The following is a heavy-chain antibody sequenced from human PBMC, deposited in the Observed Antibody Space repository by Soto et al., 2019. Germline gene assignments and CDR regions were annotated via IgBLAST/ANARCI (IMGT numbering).Heavy chain of an antibody. J-gene: IGHJ3*02. D-gene: IGHD3-9*01. V-gene: IGHV4-59*01. Sequence: SETLSLTCTVSGASFSHFYWSWIRQPPGKGLEWLGYIYDSGSTNYNPSLKSRVTMSVDTSKTQFSLDLGSVTAADTAVYFCAASYYGILTGHFAFEIWGHGTMVTVSS. CDR1: GASFSHFY. CDR3: AASYYGILTGHFAFEI. CDR2: IYDSGST.